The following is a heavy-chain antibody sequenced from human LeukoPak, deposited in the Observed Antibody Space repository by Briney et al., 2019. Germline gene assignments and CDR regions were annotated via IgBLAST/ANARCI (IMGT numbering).Heavy chain of an antibody. CDR2: ISSSSSYI. J-gene: IGHJ4*02. CDR1: GFTFSSYS. Sequence: GGSLRLSCAASGFTFSSYSMNWVRQAPGKGLEWVSSISSSSSYIYYEDSVKGRFTISRDNAKNSLYLQMNSLRAEDTAVYYCARADSSWYVWGQGTLVTVSS. V-gene: IGHV3-21*01. CDR3: ARADSSWYV. D-gene: IGHD6-13*01.